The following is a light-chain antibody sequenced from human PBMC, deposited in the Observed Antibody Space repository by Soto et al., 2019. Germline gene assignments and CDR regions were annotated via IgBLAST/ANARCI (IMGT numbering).Light chain of an antibody. V-gene: IGKV3-20*01. CDR1: QSVSSSY. CDR3: QQYGSSPT. J-gene: IGKJ3*01. Sequence: EIVLTQSPGTLSLSPGERATLSCRASQSVSSSYLAWYQQKPGQAPRLLIYGASSRATGIPDRFSGSGSGTDFTLTISRLEPEDFAVYYCQQYGSSPTFGRGTKVYIK. CDR2: GAS.